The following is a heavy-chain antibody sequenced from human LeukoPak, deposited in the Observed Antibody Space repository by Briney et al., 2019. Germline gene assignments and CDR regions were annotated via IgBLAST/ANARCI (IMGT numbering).Heavy chain of an antibody. D-gene: IGHD1-26*01. J-gene: IGHJ4*02. CDR2: IYYSGST. Sequence: SETLSLTCTVSGGSISSSSYYWGWIRQPPGKGLEWIGSIYYSGSTYYNPSLKSRVTISVDTSKNQFSLKLSSVTAADTAVYYCARVSGSYPDYWGQRTLVTVSS. CDR1: GGSISSSSYY. V-gene: IGHV4-39*07. CDR3: ARVSGSYPDY.